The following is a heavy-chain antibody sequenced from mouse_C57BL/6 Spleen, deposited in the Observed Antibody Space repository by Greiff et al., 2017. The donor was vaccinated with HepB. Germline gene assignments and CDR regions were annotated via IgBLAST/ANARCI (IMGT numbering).Heavy chain of an antibody. Sequence: VQLQQSGPELVKPGASVKISCKASGYAFSSSWMNWVKQRPGKGLEWIGRIYPGDGDTNYNGKFKGKATLTADKSSSTAYMQLSSLTSEDSAVYFCARSGGTNSCFDYWGQGTTLTVSS. D-gene: IGHD1-1*02. J-gene: IGHJ2*01. V-gene: IGHV1-82*01. CDR1: GYAFSSSW. CDR2: IYPGDGDT. CDR3: ARSGGTNSCFDY.